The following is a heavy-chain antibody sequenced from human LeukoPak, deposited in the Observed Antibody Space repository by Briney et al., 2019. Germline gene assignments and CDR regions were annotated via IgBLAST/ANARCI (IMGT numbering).Heavy chain of an antibody. J-gene: IGHJ4*02. CDR1: GYTFTSYY. D-gene: IGHD4-23*01. V-gene: IGHV1-46*01. Sequence: GASVKVSCKASGYTFTSYYMHWVRQAPGQGLEWMGIINPSGGSTSYAQKFQGRVTMTRDTSTSTVYMELSSLRSEDTAVYYCASLYDSGDYGGNSLDYWGQGTLVTVSS. CDR3: ASLYDSGDYGGNSLDY. CDR2: INPSGGST.